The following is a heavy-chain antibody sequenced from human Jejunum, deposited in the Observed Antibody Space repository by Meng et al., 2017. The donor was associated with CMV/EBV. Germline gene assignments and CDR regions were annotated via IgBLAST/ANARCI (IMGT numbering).Heavy chain of an antibody. D-gene: IGHD3-10*01. CDR1: FGSYA. J-gene: IGHJ6*02. Sequence: FGSYAMTWVRQAPGKGLDWVSTISASGVSAYYADSVKGRFTISRDNSKNTLYLQINSLRADDTAVYYCAKVLNPPRMRFSYYGMDVWGQGTTVTVSS. CDR3: AKVLNPPRMRFSYYGMDV. CDR2: ISASGVSA. V-gene: IGHV3-23*01.